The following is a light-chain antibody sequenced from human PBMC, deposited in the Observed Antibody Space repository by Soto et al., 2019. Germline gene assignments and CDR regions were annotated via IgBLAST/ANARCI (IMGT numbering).Light chain of an antibody. Sequence: DIQMTQSPSSLSASVGDRVTITCRASQSISTYLYWYQQKPGKAPKLLIYAASSLQSGVPSRFSGSGSGTDFTLTISSLQPEDFATYYCQQSYSTPLITFGQGTRLEIK. CDR1: QSISTY. CDR2: AAS. CDR3: QQSYSTPLIT. J-gene: IGKJ5*01. V-gene: IGKV1-39*01.